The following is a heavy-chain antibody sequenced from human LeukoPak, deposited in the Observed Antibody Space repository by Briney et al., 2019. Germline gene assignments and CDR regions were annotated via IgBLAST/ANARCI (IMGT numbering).Heavy chain of an antibody. D-gene: IGHD1-26*01. J-gene: IGHJ4*02. Sequence: SETLSLTCAVYGGSFSGYYWSWIRQPPGKGLEWIGEINHSGSTNYNPSLKSRVTISVDTSKNQFSLKLSSVTAADTAVYYCALCSGSYYKEGFDYWGQGTLVTVSS. CDR3: ALCSGSYYKEGFDY. CDR1: GGSFSGYY. V-gene: IGHV4-34*01. CDR2: INHSGST.